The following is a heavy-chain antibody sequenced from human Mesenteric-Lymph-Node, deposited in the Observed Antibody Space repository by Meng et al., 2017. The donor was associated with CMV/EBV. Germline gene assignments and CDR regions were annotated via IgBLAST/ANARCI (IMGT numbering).Heavy chain of an antibody. J-gene: IGHJ4*02. CDR1: GYTFTGYY. CDR2: FDPEDGET. V-gene: IGHV1-24*01. Sequence: ASVKVSCKASGYTFTGYYMHWVRQAPGQGLEWMGGFDPEDGETVYAQKFQGRVTMTEDTSTDTAYMELSSLRSDDTAVYYCAAATYYHILSHFDYWGQGTLVTVSS. D-gene: IGHD3-9*01. CDR3: AAATYYHILSHFDY.